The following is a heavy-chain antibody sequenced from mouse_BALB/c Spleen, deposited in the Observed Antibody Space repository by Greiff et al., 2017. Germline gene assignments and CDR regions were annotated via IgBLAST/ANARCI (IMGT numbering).Heavy chain of an antibody. CDR3: ARHEGYRYDPAWFAY. CDR1: GYTFTEYI. Sequence: QVQLKQSGAELVKPGASVKLSCKASGYTFTEYIIHWVKQRSGQGLEWIGWFYPGGGSIKYNEKFKDKATLTADKSSSTVYMELSRLTSEDSAVYFCARHEGYRYDPAWFAYWGQGTLVTVSA. CDR2: FYPGGGSI. D-gene: IGHD2-14*01. V-gene: IGHV1-62-2*01. J-gene: IGHJ3*01.